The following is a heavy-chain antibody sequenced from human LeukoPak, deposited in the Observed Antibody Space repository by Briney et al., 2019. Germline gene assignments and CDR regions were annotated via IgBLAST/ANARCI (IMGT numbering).Heavy chain of an antibody. Sequence: PGGSLRLSCAASGFTVSSNYMSWVRQAPGKGLEWVSVIYSGGSTYYADSVKGRFTISRDNSKNTLYLQMKSLRAEDTAVYYCAVFGELLSLDYWGQGTLVTVSS. D-gene: IGHD3-10*01. V-gene: IGHV3-66*01. CDR3: AVFGELLSLDY. J-gene: IGHJ4*02. CDR1: GFTVSSNY. CDR2: IYSGGST.